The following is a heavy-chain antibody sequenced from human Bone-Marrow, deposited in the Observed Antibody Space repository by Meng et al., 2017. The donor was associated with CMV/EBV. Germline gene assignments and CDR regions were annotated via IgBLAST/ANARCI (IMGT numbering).Heavy chain of an antibody. CDR3: ARDRDSSSWDEIYYYYGMDV. V-gene: IGHV3-21*04. CDR2: ISSSSSYI. Sequence: LTCAASGFTFSSYSMNWVRQAPGKGLEWVSSISSSSSYIYYADSVKGRFTISRDNAKNSLYLQMNSLRAEDTALYYCARDRDSSSWDEIYYYYGMDVWGQGTTVTVSS. CDR1: GFTFSSYS. D-gene: IGHD6-13*01. J-gene: IGHJ6*02.